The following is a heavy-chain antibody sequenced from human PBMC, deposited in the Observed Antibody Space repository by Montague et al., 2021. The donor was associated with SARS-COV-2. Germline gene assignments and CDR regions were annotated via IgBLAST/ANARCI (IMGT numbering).Heavy chain of an antibody. V-gene: IGHV4-39*02. CDR3: ARSGVGIFDFSYFDS. CDR1: GGSISSSSYY. Sequence: SETRSLTCTVSGGSISSSSYYWGWIRQSPGKGLEWIGNIFYRGSTNYSPSLKSRVSMSLDTSKNHLSLRLTSVTAADTAVYYCARSGVGIFDFSYFDSWGQGSLVIVSS. J-gene: IGHJ4*02. CDR2: IFYRGST. D-gene: IGHD3-3*01.